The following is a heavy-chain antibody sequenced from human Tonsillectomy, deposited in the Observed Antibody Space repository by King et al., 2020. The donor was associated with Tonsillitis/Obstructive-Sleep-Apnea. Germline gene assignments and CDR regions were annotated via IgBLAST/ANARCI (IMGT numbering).Heavy chain of an antibody. CDR3: ARDRGFYGDSSFDI. CDR2: IYHSGST. Sequence: VQLQESGPGLVKPSGTLSLTCAVSGGSISSSNWWSWVRQPPGKGLEWIGDIYHSGSTNYNPSLKSRITISVEKSKNQFPLGPTSVTAADTAVYYCARDRGFYGDSSFDIWGQGTMVAVSS. D-gene: IGHD4-17*01. V-gene: IGHV4-4*02. J-gene: IGHJ3*02. CDR1: GGSISSSNW.